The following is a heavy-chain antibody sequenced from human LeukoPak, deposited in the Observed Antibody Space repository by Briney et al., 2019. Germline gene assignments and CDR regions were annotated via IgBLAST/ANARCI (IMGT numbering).Heavy chain of an antibody. J-gene: IGHJ4*02. Sequence: PSETLSLTCTVSGGSISSGSYYWSWIRQPAGKGLEWIGYIYYSGSTNYNPSLKSRVTISVDTSKNQFSLKLSSVTAADTAVYYCARTTLAAAGTHFDYWGQGTLVTVSS. CDR1: GGSISSGSYY. D-gene: IGHD6-13*01. CDR2: IYYSGST. V-gene: IGHV4-61*10. CDR3: ARTTLAAAGTHFDY.